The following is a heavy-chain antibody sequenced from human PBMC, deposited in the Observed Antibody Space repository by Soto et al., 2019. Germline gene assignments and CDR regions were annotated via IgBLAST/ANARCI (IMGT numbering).Heavy chain of an antibody. D-gene: IGHD1-1*01. V-gene: IGHV4-30-2*01. CDR3: AAWWEADTCTTGTCPYYYYGMDV. J-gene: IGHJ6*02. CDR2: IYHSGST. CDR1: GGSISSGGYS. Sequence: PSETLSLTCAVSGGSISSGGYSWSWIRQPPGKGLEWIGYIYHSGSTYYNPSLKSRVTISVDRSKNQFSLKLSSVTAADTAVYYCAAWWEADTCTTGTCPYYYYGMDVWGQGTTVTVSS.